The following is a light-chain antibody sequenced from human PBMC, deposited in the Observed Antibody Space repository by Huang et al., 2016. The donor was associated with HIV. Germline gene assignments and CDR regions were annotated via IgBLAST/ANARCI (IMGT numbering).Light chain of an antibody. CDR3: GQYNNWPT. CDR1: QNIRAN. J-gene: IGKJ4*01. V-gene: IGKV3-15*01. Sequence: ATLSCRASQNIRANLAWYQQKPGQAPRLLFYAVSTRATDITARLSGSGSGSEFTLTISSLQSDDLASYYCGQYNNWPTFGEGTKVEIK. CDR2: AVS.